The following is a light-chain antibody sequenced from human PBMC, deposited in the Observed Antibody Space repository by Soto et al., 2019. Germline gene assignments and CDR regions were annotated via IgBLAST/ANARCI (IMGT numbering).Light chain of an antibody. Sequence: DIQLTQSPSFLSASVGDRVTITCRASQGIRNYLAWYQQKPGRAPKLLMYIASILQTGVPSRFSGSQSGTEFTLTISSLQPGDFATYYCQQVNNYPITFGQGTRLEIK. J-gene: IGKJ5*01. CDR2: IAS. CDR3: QQVNNYPIT. V-gene: IGKV1-9*01. CDR1: QGIRNY.